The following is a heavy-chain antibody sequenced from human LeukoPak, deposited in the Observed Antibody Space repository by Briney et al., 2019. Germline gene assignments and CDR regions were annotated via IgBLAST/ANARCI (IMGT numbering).Heavy chain of an antibody. V-gene: IGHV1-69*13. CDR1: GYTFTSYG. D-gene: IGHD4-23*01. CDR2: TIPIFGTA. Sequence: GASVKVSCKASGYTFTSYGISWVRQAPGQGLEWMGGTIPIFGTANYAQKFQGRVTITADESTSTAYMELSSLRSEDTAVYYCARGHLSPLYGGNSIFDYWGQGTLVTVSS. CDR3: ARGHLSPLYGGNSIFDY. J-gene: IGHJ4*02.